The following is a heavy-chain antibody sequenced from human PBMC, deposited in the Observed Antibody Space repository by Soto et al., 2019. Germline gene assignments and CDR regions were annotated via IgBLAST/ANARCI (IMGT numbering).Heavy chain of an antibody. D-gene: IGHD3-16*01. J-gene: IGHJ6*02. V-gene: IGHV3-23*01. CDR3: AKGAHKNYFYYGMDV. CDR2: ISGGGETT. CDR1: GFTFSSYA. Sequence: QPGGSLRLSCAASGFTFSSYAMWWVRQAPGKGLECVSAISGGGETTYYADSVKGRFTISRDNSKNTLYLQMNSLRDEDMAVYYCAKGAHKNYFYYGMDVWGQGTTVTVSS.